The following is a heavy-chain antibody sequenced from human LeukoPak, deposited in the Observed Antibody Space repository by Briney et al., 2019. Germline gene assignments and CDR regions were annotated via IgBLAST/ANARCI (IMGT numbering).Heavy chain of an antibody. CDR3: ARMVVDLNFDH. V-gene: IGHV4-39*01. CDR1: GGSISSSSYY. D-gene: IGHD2-15*01. J-gene: IGHJ4*02. CDR2: IYYSGST. Sequence: SETLSLTCTVSGGSISSSSYYWGWIRQPPGKGLEWIGSIYYSGSTYYNPSLKSRVTISVDTSKNQFSLKLSSVTAADTAVYYCARMVVDLNFDHWGQGTLVTVSS.